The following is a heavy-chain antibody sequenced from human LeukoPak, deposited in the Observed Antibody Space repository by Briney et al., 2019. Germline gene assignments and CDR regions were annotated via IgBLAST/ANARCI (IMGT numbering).Heavy chain of an antibody. CDR1: GGSISSYY. D-gene: IGHD1-26*01. Sequence: SETLSLTCTVSGGSISSYYWSWIRQPPGKGLEWIGYIYYSGSTNYNPSLKSRVTISVDTSKNQFSLKLSSVTAADTAVYYCARRGSVYSGSYPGYYYYGMDVWGQGTLVTVSS. J-gene: IGHJ6*02. CDR3: ARRGSVYSGSYPGYYYYGMDV. CDR2: IYYSGST. V-gene: IGHV4-59*08.